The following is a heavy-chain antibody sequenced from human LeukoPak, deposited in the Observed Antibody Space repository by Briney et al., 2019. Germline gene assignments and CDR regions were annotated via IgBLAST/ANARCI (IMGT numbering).Heavy chain of an antibody. V-gene: IGHV4-30-2*01. CDR2: ISHSGST. J-gene: IGHJ3*02. CDR3: ARDRVGSGSGTFDI. Sequence: PSETLSLTCTVSGGSISSDDYYWSWIRQPPGKDLEWFGYISHSGSTYYSPSLKSRVTMSVDRSKNQFSLNLSSVTAADTAVYYCARDRVGSGSGTFDIWGQGTMVTVSS. CDR1: GGSISSDDYY. D-gene: IGHD6-25*01.